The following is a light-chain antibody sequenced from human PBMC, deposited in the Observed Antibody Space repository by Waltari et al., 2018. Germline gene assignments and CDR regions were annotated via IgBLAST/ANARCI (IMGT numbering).Light chain of an antibody. CDR1: QSVNRN. V-gene: IGKV3D-15*01. CDR3: QQSIQWPYT. J-gene: IGKJ2*01. Sequence: DIAMTQSPATPSSSPGERATLSCRASQSVNRNLAWYQQKPGQPPRLLIYGVSSRATGIPDRFTGSGSGMEFTLTISSLEPEDVGIYHCQQSIQWPYTFGQGTKVEIK. CDR2: GVS.